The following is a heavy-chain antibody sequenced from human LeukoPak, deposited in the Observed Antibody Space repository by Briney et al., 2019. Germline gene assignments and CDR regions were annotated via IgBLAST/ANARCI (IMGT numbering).Heavy chain of an antibody. D-gene: IGHD4-17*01. CDR2: IYYSGST. Sequence: SETLSLTCTVSGGSISSYYWSWIRQPPGKGLGWIGYIYYSGSTNYNPSLKSRVTISVDTSKNQFSLKLSSVTAADTAVYYCARGSRDYGDYLDYWGQGTLVTVSS. V-gene: IGHV4-59*01. J-gene: IGHJ4*02. CDR3: ARGSRDYGDYLDY. CDR1: GGSISSYY.